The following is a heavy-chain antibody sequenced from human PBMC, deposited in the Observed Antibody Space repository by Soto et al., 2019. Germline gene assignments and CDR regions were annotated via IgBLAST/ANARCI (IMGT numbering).Heavy chain of an antibody. J-gene: IGHJ4*02. CDR1: GFTFDDYA. CDR3: AKDGVTYYDFWSGERSLYYFDY. Sequence: EVQLVESGGGLVQPGRSLRLSCAASGFTFDDYAMHWVRQAPGKGLEWVSGISWNSGSIGYADSVKGRFTISRDNSKNSLYLQMNSLRAEDTALYYCAKDGVTYYDFWSGERSLYYFDYWGQGTLVTVSS. V-gene: IGHV3-9*01. D-gene: IGHD3-3*01. CDR2: ISWNSGSI.